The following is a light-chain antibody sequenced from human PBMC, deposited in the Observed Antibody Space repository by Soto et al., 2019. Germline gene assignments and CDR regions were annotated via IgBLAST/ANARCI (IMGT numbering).Light chain of an antibody. V-gene: IGLV2-14*01. J-gene: IGLJ1*01. CDR1: SSDVGGYNY. CDR3: SSYTSSSTQFYV. CDR2: DVS. Sequence: QSALTQPASVSGSPGQSITISCTGTSSDVGGYNYVSWFQQHPGNAPKLMIYDVSSRPSGVSNRFSGSTSGNTASLTISGLQAEDEADYYCSSYTSSSTQFYVFGTGTKLTVL.